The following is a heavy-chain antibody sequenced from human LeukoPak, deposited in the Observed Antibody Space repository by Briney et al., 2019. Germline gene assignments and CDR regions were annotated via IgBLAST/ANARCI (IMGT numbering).Heavy chain of an antibody. CDR2: LYSGETT. V-gene: IGHV3-53*01. CDR1: GFTVGTYY. D-gene: IGHD3-3*02. Sequence: GGSLRLSCAASGFTVGTYYMNWVRQAPGKGLEWVSILYSGETTYYADSVKGRFIVSRDNSKNMLYLQVNALRAEDTAVYYCARVGDHFHWYLDLWGRGTVVTVSS. J-gene: IGHJ2*01. CDR3: ARVGDHFHWYLDL.